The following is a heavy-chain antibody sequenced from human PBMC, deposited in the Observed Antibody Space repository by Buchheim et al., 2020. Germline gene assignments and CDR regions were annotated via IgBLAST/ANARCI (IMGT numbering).Heavy chain of an antibody. D-gene: IGHD3-16*01. J-gene: IGHJ6*02. CDR1: GGSFSGYY. CDR3: ARRWGTAPRYYYYGMDV. CDR2: INHSGST. Sequence: QVQLQQWGAGLLKPSETLSLTCAVYGGSFSGYYWSWIRQPPGKGLEWIGEINHSGSTNYNPSLKSRVPISVDTSKNQFSLKLSSVTAADTAVYYCARRWGTAPRYYYYGMDVWGQGTT. V-gene: IGHV4-34*01.